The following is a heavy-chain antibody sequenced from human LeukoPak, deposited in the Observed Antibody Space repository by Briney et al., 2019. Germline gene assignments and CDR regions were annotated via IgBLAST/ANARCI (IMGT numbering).Heavy chain of an antibody. Sequence: GGSLRLSCAASGFIFDDYAMHWVRQVPGKGLEWVSLISGDSLSTNYTDSVRGRFTISRDNSKSSLYLQMNSLRTDDAALYYCVKDPIDFWGQGTLVTVSS. J-gene: IGHJ4*02. CDR2: ISGDSLST. CDR3: VKDPIDF. CDR1: GFIFDDYA. V-gene: IGHV3-43*02.